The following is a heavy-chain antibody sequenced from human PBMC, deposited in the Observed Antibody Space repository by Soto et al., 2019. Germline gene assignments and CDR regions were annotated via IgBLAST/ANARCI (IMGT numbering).Heavy chain of an antibody. CDR3: ARSEEDSDYYYYGMDV. J-gene: IGHJ6*02. Sequence: SQTLSLTCVISGDSVSSNSVAWNWVRQSPSRGLEWLGRTYYRSRWYNDDAVSVRSRIAINPDTSKNLFSLQLNSVTPYDTAVYYCARSEEDSDYYYYGMDVWGQGTTVTVSS. CDR2: TYYRSRWYN. V-gene: IGHV6-1*01. D-gene: IGHD2-15*01. CDR1: GDSVSSNSVA.